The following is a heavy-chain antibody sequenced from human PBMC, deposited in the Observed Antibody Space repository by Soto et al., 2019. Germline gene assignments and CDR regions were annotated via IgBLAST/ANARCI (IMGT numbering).Heavy chain of an antibody. CDR3: ARDPDELRFLEWSQPHYYYYMDV. Sequence: VASVKVSCKASGGTFSSYTISWVRQAPGQGLEWMGRIIPILGIANYAQKFQGRVTITADKSTSTAYMELSSLRSEDTAVYYCARDPDELRFLEWSQPHYYYYMDVWGKGTTVTVSS. CDR1: GGTFSSYT. D-gene: IGHD3-3*01. CDR2: IIPILGIA. V-gene: IGHV1-69*04. J-gene: IGHJ6*03.